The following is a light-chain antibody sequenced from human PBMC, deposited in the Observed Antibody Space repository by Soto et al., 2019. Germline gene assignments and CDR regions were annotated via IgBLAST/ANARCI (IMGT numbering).Light chain of an antibody. Sequence: EIVLTQSPGTVSLAPGERATLSCRASQSVSSNFAWYQQKPGQAPRLLIYDTSTRATGIPARFSGSGSGTDLTLTISSLEPEDFAVYYCQQRSTWPRWTFGQGTKVDIK. CDR3: QQRSTWPRWT. V-gene: IGKV3-11*01. J-gene: IGKJ1*01. CDR2: DTS. CDR1: QSVSSN.